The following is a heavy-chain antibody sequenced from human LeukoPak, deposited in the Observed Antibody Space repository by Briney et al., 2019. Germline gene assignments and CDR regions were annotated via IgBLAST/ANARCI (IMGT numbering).Heavy chain of an antibody. J-gene: IGHJ4*02. CDR3: ANRRYGY. V-gene: IGHV3-9*01. CDR2: ISWNSGSI. D-gene: IGHD3-16*01. CDR1: GFTFDDYA. Sequence: GGSLRLSCTASGFTFDDYAMHWVRQAPGKGLEWVSGISWNSGSIGYADSVKGRFTISRDNAKNSLYLQMNSLRAEDTALYYCANRRYGYWGQGTLVTVSS.